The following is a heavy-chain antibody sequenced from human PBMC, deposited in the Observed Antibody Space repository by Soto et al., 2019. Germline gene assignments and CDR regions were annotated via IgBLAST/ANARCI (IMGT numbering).Heavy chain of an antibody. Sequence: PSETLSLTCTVTRGSVSSQTHFWTWIRQPPGKGLEWIGYKYYSGISRYNPSLQSRVTISVDTSKNQFSLRLTSATAADTAVYFCVRGDMSGTYYFDAWGQGALVT. J-gene: IGHJ4*02. CDR1: RGSVSSQTHF. CDR2: KYYSGIS. D-gene: IGHD1-26*01. CDR3: VRGDMSGTYYFDA. V-gene: IGHV4-61*01.